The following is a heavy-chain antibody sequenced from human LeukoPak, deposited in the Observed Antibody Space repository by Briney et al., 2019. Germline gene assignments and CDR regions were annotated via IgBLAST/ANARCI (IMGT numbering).Heavy chain of an antibody. D-gene: IGHD1-26*01. V-gene: IGHV3-23*01. CDR2: MSSSDDGR. J-gene: IGHJ5*02. CDR1: GFSFSSYA. Sequence: GGSLRLSCATSGFSFSSYAMSWVRQAPGKGLEWVSAMSSSDDGRYYAASVRGRFTISRDNSKNTLYLQMNSLRAEDTAVYYCAKGPYSGFSWGQGTLVTVSS. CDR3: AKGPYSGFS.